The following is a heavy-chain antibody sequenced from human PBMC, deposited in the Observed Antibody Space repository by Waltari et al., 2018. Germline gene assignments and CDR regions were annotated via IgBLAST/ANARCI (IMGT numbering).Heavy chain of an antibody. CDR1: GFPFRHYV. CDR2: ISVSADGT. D-gene: IGHD6-13*01. J-gene: IGHJ4*02. V-gene: IGHV3-23*01. Sequence: EVVLFASGGTLVQSGGSLRLSCATWGFPFRHYVMNWVRQAPGKGLEWVSTISVSADGTHYADSVKGRFTVFRDNSKNTLYLQMNSLRVEDTAVYYCAKVAGIAAAEFHFDFWGRGTLVTVSS. CDR3: AKVAGIAAAEFHFDF.